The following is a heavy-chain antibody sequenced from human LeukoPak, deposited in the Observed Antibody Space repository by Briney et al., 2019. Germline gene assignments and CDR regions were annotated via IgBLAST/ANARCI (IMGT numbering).Heavy chain of an antibody. J-gene: IGHJ4*02. Sequence: GRSLRLSCAASGFTFSSYAMHWVRQAPGKGLEWVAVISYDGSNKYYADSVKGRFTISRDNAKNSLYLQMNSLRAEDTAVYYCARDLIVGAHFDYWGQGTLVTVSS. CDR2: ISYDGSNK. CDR3: ARDLIVGAHFDY. D-gene: IGHD1-26*01. CDR1: GFTFSSYA. V-gene: IGHV3-30-3*01.